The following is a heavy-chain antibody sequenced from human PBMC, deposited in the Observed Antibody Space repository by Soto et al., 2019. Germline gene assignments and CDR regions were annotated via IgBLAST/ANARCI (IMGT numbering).Heavy chain of an antibody. CDR1: GFTFSTYA. CDR2: VSGGGGTT. CDR3: AKGKVAYDNSGLQYFYYFPMNV. D-gene: IGHD3-22*01. Sequence: GGSLRLSCAASGFTFSTYAMGWVRQAPGKGLEWVSVVSGGGGTTYYADSVKGRFRISRDNSKNTLYLQMNSLRVEDTAVYYCAKGKVAYDNSGLQYFYYFPMNVWGQGTTVTVSS. V-gene: IGHV3-23*01. J-gene: IGHJ6*02.